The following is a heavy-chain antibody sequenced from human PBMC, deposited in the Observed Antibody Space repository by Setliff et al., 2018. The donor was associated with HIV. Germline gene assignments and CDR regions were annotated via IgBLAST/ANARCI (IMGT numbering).Heavy chain of an antibody. CDR1: GFSFSTYA. J-gene: IGHJ4*02. CDR3: ARDRDDSSGSYFDY. CDR2: ISYDGSNK. D-gene: IGHD3-22*01. Sequence: GGSLRLSCAASGFSFSTYAMHWVRQPPGKGLEWVAQISYDGSNKFYADSVKGRFTISIDNSKNTLYLHMDSLRAEDTAVYYCARDRDDSSGSYFDYWGQGTLVTVSS. V-gene: IGHV3-30*01.